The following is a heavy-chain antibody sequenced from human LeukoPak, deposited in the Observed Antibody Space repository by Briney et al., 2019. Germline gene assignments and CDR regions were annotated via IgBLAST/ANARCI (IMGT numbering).Heavy chain of an antibody. Sequence: GGSLRLSCAASGFTFSSYAMSWVRQAPGKGLEWISYISGSSSSTHYTDSVKGRFTISRDNAKNSLYLQMDGLRAEDTAVYYCARDSGSPYWGQGTLVTVSS. V-gene: IGHV3-21*01. CDR3: ARDSGSPY. D-gene: IGHD1-26*01. CDR2: ISGSSSST. CDR1: GFTFSSYA. J-gene: IGHJ4*02.